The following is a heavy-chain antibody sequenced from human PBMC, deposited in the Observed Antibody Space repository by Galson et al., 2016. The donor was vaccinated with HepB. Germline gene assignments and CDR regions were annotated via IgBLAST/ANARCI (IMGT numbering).Heavy chain of an antibody. Sequence: SLRLSCAASGFTFGDYVMSWVRQAPGKGLEWVSSITNIGGNTYYADSVKGRFTISRDNSKNTLYLQMSSRRAEDTALYYCAKVDCGGDCKRFDYWGQGTLVTVSS. CDR1: GFTFGDYV. V-gene: IGHV3-23*01. CDR2: ITNIGGNT. CDR3: AKVDCGGDCKRFDY. J-gene: IGHJ4*02. D-gene: IGHD2-21*02.